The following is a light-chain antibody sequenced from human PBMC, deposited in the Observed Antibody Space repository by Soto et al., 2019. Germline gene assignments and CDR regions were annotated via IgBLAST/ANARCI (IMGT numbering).Light chain of an antibody. Sequence: EIVLMQSPGTLSLSPGEGATLSCRASQSVNNNYLAWYQQRPGQAPTVLIFDTSRRATGVPDRFSGSGSGTDFTLRISRVEPDDFAVYYCQQYGRSPIFPFGPGTKVDIK. CDR2: DTS. CDR1: QSVNNNY. CDR3: QQYGRSPIFP. J-gene: IGKJ3*01. V-gene: IGKV3-20*01.